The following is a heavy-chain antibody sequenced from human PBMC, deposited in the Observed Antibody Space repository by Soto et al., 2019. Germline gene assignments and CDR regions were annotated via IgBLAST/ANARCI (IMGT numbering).Heavy chain of an antibody. CDR1: GFTLSNNA. Sequence: GGSLRPSCPATGFTLSNNAMRWGRQAPGNGLECISAISGSGGSTYYADSVKGRFTISRDNSRNTLYLQMNSLRAEDTAVYYCAKFGGRYFDWLPTSLYYYGMDVWGQGTTVTVSS. V-gene: IGHV3-23*01. CDR2: ISGSGGST. CDR3: AKFGGRYFDWLPTSLYYYGMDV. J-gene: IGHJ6*02. D-gene: IGHD3-9*01.